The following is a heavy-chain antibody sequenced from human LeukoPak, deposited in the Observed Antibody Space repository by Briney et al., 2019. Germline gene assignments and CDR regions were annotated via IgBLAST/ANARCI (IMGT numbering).Heavy chain of an antibody. CDR1: GFTFSSYS. V-gene: IGHV3-21*04. D-gene: IGHD2-15*01. CDR3: WRVPAGYCSGGSWDFVY. CDR2: ISSSSSYI. Sequence: GGSLRLSCAASGFTFSSYSMNWVGQAPGKGVEGVSSISSSSSYIYYEDSVKGRFTISRENAKKSLYLQMNSLRAGDTAGYYCWRVPAGYCSGGSWDFVYLGQGALVTVSS. J-gene: IGHJ4*02.